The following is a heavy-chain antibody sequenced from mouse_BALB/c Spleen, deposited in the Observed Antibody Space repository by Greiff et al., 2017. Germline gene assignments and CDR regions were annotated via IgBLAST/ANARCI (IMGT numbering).Heavy chain of an antibody. J-gene: IGHJ4*01. D-gene: IGHD2-12*01. CDR3: NGGPEPFYDGYAMDY. V-gene: IGHV14-4*02. CDR1: GFNIKDYY. Sequence: EVKLQESGAELVRSGASVKLSCTASGFNIKDYYMHWVKQRPEQGLEWIGWIDPENGDTEYAPKFQGKATMTADTSSNTAYLQLSSLTSEDTAVYYCNGGPEPFYDGYAMDYWGQGTSVTVSS. CDR2: IDPENGDT.